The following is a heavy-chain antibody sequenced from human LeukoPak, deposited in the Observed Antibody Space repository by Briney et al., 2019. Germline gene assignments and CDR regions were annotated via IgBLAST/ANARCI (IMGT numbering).Heavy chain of an antibody. V-gene: IGHV4-30-4*01. CDR3: ARDGSPLWFGEFPYYFDY. Sequence: SQTLSLTCTVSGGSISSGDYYWSWIRQPPGKGLEWIGYIYYSGSTYYNPSLKSRVTISVDTSKNQFSLKLSSVTAADTAVYYCARDGSPLWFGEFPYYFDYWGQGTLVTVSS. D-gene: IGHD3-10*01. CDR2: IYYSGST. CDR1: GGSISSGDYY. J-gene: IGHJ4*02.